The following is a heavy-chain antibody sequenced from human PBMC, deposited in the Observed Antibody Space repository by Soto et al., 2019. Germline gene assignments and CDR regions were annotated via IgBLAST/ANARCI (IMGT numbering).Heavy chain of an antibody. V-gene: IGHV3-21*02. Sequence: EGRLVESGGGLVKPGGSLRISCAASGFSFRSYTMNWVRQAPGKGREWVSNIDRFGSYVYYIDSVQGRFTISRDNAKNTVYLQMSSLRVEDTAVYYCVRVGISVTRGRIRGDQYGRDVWGQGTTVTVSS. J-gene: IGHJ6*02. CDR2: IDRFGSYV. CDR3: VRVGISVTRGRIRGDQYGRDV. CDR1: GFSFRSYT. D-gene: IGHD3-10*01.